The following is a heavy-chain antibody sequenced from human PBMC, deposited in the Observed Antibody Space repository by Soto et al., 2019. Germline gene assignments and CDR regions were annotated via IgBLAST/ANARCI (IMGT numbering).Heavy chain of an antibody. CDR2: IYSGGST. CDR3: ARDSEGIFSH. V-gene: IGHV3-66*01. J-gene: IGHJ4*02. D-gene: IGHD2-15*01. CDR1: GFTVSSNY. Sequence: EVQLVESGGGLVQPGGSLRLSCAAAGFTVSSNYMSWVRQAPGKGLEWVSVIYSGGSTYYADSVKGRFTSSRDNSKNTLYLQMNSLRAEDTAVYYCARDSEGIFSHWGQGTLVTVSS.